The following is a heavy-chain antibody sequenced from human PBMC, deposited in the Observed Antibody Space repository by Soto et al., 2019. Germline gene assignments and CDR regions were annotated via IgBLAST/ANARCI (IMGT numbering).Heavy chain of an antibody. J-gene: IGHJ4*02. CDR1: GFTFSSYG. D-gene: IGHD2-2*01. V-gene: IGHV3-30*18. Sequence: GGSLRLSCAASGFTFSSYGMHWVRQAPGKGLEWVAVISYDGSNKYYADSVKGRFTISRDNSKNTLYRQMNSLRAEDTAVYYCAKVDCSSTSCYRVIFDYWGQGTLVTVSS. CDR3: AKVDCSSTSCYRVIFDY. CDR2: ISYDGSNK.